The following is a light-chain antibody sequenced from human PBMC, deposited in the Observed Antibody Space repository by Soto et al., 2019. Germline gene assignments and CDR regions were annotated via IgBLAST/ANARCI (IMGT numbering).Light chain of an antibody. CDR1: QSISSY. V-gene: IGKV1-39*01. J-gene: IGKJ2*01. CDR2: AAS. CDR3: QQSCSTPLT. Sequence: DIQMTQSPSSLSASVGDRVTITCRASQSISSYLNWYQQKPGQAPKLLIYAASSLQSGVPPRFSGSGSGTDFTLTISSLHPEDFATYYCQQSCSTPLTFGQGTKLEIK.